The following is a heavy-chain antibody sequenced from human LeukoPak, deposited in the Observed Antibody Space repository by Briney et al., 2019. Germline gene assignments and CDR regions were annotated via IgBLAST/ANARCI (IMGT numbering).Heavy chain of an antibody. D-gene: IGHD5-18*01. CDR2: ISDYNGNT. CDR3: ARYSFGLYYFDY. CDR1: GYSFTNYG. J-gene: IGHJ4*02. Sequence: ASVKVSRKASGYSFTNYGISWVRQAPGQGLEWMGWISDYNGNTNYAQTFQGRVTMTTDTSTSTAYMELRSLRSDDTAVFYCARYSFGLYYFDYWGQGTLVTVSS. V-gene: IGHV1-18*01.